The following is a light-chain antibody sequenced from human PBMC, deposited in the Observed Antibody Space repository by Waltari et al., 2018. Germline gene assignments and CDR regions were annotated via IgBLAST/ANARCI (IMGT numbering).Light chain of an antibody. CDR1: QSVSRA. Sequence: EIVLTQSPGTLSLSPGERATPPCRASQSVSRALAWYQQKPGQAPRLLIYAASTRATGVPDRFSGSGSGTDFSLTISRLDPEDFAVYYCQHYVNLPVTFGQGTKVEI. V-gene: IGKV3-20*01. CDR2: AAS. CDR3: QHYVNLPVT. J-gene: IGKJ1*01.